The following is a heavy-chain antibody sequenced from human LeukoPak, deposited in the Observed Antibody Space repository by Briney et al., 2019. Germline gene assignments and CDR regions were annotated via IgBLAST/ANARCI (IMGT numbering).Heavy chain of an antibody. J-gene: IGHJ5*02. CDR2: FYHSGNT. CDR3: ARGRYSRPPYKWFDP. CDR1: GYSISSNYY. D-gene: IGHD4-11*01. Sequence: SETLSLTCGVSGYSISSNYYWGWIRQPPGTGLEWIGSFYHSGNTYYNPSLKSRVTISVDTSKNQFSLKLNSVTAADTAVYYCARGRYSRPPYKWFDPWGQGTLVTLSS. V-gene: IGHV4-38-2*01.